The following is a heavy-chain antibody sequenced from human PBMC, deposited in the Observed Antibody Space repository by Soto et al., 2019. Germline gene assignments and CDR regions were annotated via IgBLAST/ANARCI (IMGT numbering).Heavy chain of an antibody. CDR1: VFTFVIYA. CDR3: AKWAGNSAFDL. J-gene: IGHJ3*01. V-gene: IGHV3-23*01. Sequence: GWSXRLSGSSAVFTFVIYASGVVGQAPGKGREWVSAISGSCGSTYYAHSANGRFTIPRHNSKKKLYLQMNCPRAEDPAVYYCAKWAGNSAFDLWGQGPMVTVSS. D-gene: IGHD6-19*01. CDR2: ISGSCGST.